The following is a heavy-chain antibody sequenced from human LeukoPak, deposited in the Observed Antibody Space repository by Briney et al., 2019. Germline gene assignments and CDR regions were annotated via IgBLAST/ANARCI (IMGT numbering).Heavy chain of an antibody. CDR2: ISWNSGSI. Sequence: GRSLRLSCAASGFTFDDYAMHWVRQAPGKGLEWVSGISWNSGSIGYADSVKGRFTISRDNAKNSLYLQMNSLRAEDTALYYCAKETSGSFTFDYWGQGTLVTVPS. D-gene: IGHD1-26*01. CDR1: GFTFDDYA. CDR3: AKETSGSFTFDY. V-gene: IGHV3-9*01. J-gene: IGHJ4*02.